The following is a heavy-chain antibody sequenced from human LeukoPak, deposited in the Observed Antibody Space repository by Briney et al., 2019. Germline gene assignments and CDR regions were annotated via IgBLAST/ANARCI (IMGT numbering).Heavy chain of an antibody. D-gene: IGHD3-22*01. Sequence: ASVKVSCKASGYTFSNYDITWVRQAPGQGLEWMEWISGYNGNTDYAQKLQGRVTMTTDTSTTTAYMELRSLRSDDTAVYYCVRVSDSSGYYFYWGQGTLVTVSS. V-gene: IGHV1-18*01. CDR3: VRVSDSSGYYFY. CDR1: GYTFSNYD. J-gene: IGHJ4*02. CDR2: ISGYNGNT.